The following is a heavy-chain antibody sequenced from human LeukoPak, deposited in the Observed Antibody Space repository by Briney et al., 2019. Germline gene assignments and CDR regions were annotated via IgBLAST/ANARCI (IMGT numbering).Heavy chain of an antibody. CDR2: LYHSGST. J-gene: IGHJ4*02. CDR1: GYFISTGYC. CDR3: ARDTYCTNGVCYLDY. D-gene: IGHD2-8*01. V-gene: IGHV4-38-2*02. Sequence: PSETLSLTCAVSGYFISTGYCWGWIRQPPGKGLEWIGSLYHSGSTYYNPSLKSRVTISVDTSKNHFSLKLSSVTAADTAVYYCARDTYCTNGVCYLDYWGQGTLVTVSS.